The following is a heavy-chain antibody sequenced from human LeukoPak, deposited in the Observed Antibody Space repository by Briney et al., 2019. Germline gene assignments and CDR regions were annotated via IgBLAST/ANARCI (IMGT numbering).Heavy chain of an antibody. V-gene: IGHV4-31*03. CDR3: ASENYDILTGYEF. D-gene: IGHD3-9*01. J-gene: IGHJ6*02. CDR2: IYYSGST. CDR1: GCPISSGGYY. Sequence: SETLSLTCSVSGCPISSGGYYWSWIRQPPGKGLEWLVYIYYSGSTYYNPSIKSRLTISVETSKNQFSLKLSSVTAADTAVYYCASENYDILTGYEFWGQGTTVTVSS.